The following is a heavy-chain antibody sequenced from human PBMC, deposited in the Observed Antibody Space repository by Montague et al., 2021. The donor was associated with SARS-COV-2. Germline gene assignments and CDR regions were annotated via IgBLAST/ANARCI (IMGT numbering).Heavy chain of an antibody. D-gene: IGHD6-13*01. CDR1: GDSVSGHSAS. V-gene: IGHV6-1*01. CDR2: TYYRSMWKS. J-gene: IGHJ4*02. Sequence: CAISGDSVSGHSASWDWIRQSLSRRLERLGRTYYRSMWKSDYARSVKSRIAINPDTSKNQFSLQLSSVTPEDTALYYCVRGIEAAGSYDYWGQGTLVTVSS. CDR3: VRGIEAAGSYDY.